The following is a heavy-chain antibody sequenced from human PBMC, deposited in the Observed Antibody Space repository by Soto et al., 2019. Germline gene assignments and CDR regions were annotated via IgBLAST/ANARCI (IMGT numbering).Heavy chain of an antibody. J-gene: IGHJ4*01. CDR1: GFTFSSYG. Sequence: QVQLVESGGGVVQPGRSLRLSCAASGFTFSSYGMHWVRQAPGKGLEWVAVIWYDGSNKYYADSVKGRFTISRDNSKNTLYLQMNSLRAEDTAVYYCATGKTYYYDSSGYSSFDYWGHGTLVTVSS. V-gene: IGHV3-33*01. CDR3: ATGKTYYYDSSGYSSFDY. CDR2: IWYDGSNK. D-gene: IGHD3-22*01.